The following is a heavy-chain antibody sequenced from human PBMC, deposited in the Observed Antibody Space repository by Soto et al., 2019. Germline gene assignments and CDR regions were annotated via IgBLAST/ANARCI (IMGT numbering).Heavy chain of an antibody. D-gene: IGHD2-8*02. Sequence: QVVESGGGLVPPGGSLRLSCAASVFPFTNYWMNWVRQTPGKGLMWVSRISPDGSDVGYADSVEGRFTVSRDNAKNTLYLQMHSLRAEDTAMYYCACWGHIVPVAPSDFDRWGQGTLVTVSS. V-gene: IGHV3-74*01. J-gene: IGHJ4*02. CDR3: ACWGHIVPVAPSDFDR. CDR1: VFPFTNYW. CDR2: ISPDGSDV.